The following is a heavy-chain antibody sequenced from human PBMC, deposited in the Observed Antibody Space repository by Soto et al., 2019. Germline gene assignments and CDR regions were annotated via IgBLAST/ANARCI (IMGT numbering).Heavy chain of an antibody. D-gene: IGHD6-19*01. J-gene: IGHJ4*02. CDR2: ISPGGDRI. V-gene: IGHV3-48*02. Sequence: EVQLVESGVRLVQPGGSRRLAFVASGFMFDSYAMNWVRPAPGKGLGWVSYISPGGDRIYYAESLKGRITISRYNARNSLYLQMNILSDEDTAVYSCTKSADSAGWGVDFWGQGTLVTVSS. CDR1: GFMFDSYA. CDR3: TKSADSAGWGVDF.